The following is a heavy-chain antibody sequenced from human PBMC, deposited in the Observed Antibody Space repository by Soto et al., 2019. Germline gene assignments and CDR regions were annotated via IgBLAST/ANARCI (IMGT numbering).Heavy chain of an antibody. CDR1: GFTVSSNY. CDR2: IYSGGST. J-gene: IGHJ4*02. D-gene: IGHD4-17*01. Sequence: EVQLVESGGGLVQPGGSLRLSCAASGFTVSSNYMSWVRQAPGKGLEWVSVIYSGGSTYYADSVKGRFTISRDNSMNTLYLQMNSLRAEDTAVYYCARGIFDYGDYHYFDYWGQGTLVTVSS. V-gene: IGHV3-66*01. CDR3: ARGIFDYGDYHYFDY.